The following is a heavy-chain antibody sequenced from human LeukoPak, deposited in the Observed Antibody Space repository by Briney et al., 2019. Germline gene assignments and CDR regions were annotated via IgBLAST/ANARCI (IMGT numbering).Heavy chain of an antibody. Sequence: SETLSLTCTVSGGSISSYYWSWIRQPAGKGLEWVGRIYSSGNTIYNPALKSRVTMSVDTSNNQFSLKLSSVTAADTAVYYCARGHYDILTGYLSFFDYWGQGTLVTVSS. CDR1: GGSISSYY. CDR2: IYSSGNT. V-gene: IGHV4-4*07. CDR3: ARGHYDILTGYLSFFDY. J-gene: IGHJ4*02. D-gene: IGHD3-9*01.